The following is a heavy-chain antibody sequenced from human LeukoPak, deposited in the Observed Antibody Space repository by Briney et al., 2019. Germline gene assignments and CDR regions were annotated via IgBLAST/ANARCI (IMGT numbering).Heavy chain of an antibody. V-gene: IGHV3-7*01. J-gene: IGHJ3*02. Sequence: GGSLRLSCAASGFTFSSYGMSWVRQAPGKGLEWVANIKQDGSEKYYVDSVKGRFTISRDNAKNSLYLQMNSLRAEDTAVYYCARLTLYYYDSSGYLGAFDIWGQGTMVTVSS. CDR2: IKQDGSEK. CDR1: GFTFSSYG. CDR3: ARLTLYYYDSSGYLGAFDI. D-gene: IGHD3-22*01.